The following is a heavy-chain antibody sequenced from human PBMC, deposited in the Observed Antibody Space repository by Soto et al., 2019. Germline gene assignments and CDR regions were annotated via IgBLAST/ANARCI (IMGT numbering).Heavy chain of an antibody. V-gene: IGHV3-30-3*01. CDR2: ISYDGSNK. J-gene: IGHJ5*02. CDR1: GFTFSSYA. CDR3: AREGLRYFDWLPYGKWGWFDP. Sequence: GGSLRLSCAASGFTFSSYAMHWVRQAPGKGLEWVAVISYDGSNKYYADSVKGRFTISRDNSKNTLYLQMNSLRAEDTAVYYCAREGLRYFDWLPYGKWGWFDPWGQGTLVTVSS. D-gene: IGHD3-9*01.